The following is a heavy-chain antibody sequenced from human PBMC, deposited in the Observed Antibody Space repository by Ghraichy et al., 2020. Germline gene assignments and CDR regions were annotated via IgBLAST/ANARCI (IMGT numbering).Heavy chain of an antibody. CDR1: GGTFSSYA. CDR3: ARVKVDYGDYEGYYFDY. J-gene: IGHJ4*02. Sequence: SVKVSCKASGGTFSSYAISWVRQAPGQGLEWMGGIIPIFGTANYAQKFQGRVTITADESTSTAYMELSSLRSEDTAVYYCARVKVDYGDYEGYYFDYWGQGTLVTVSS. D-gene: IGHD4-17*01. CDR2: IIPIFGTA. V-gene: IGHV1-69*13.